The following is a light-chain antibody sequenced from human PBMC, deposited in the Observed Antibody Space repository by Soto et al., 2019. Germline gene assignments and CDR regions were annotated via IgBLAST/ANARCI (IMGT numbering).Light chain of an antibody. J-gene: IGKJ4*01. Sequence: DIQMTQSPSTLSASVGDRVTITCRASQSIGSWLAWYQQKPGKAPKLLIYKASSVESGVPSRISGSGSGTEFPLTISSLQPDDFATYYCQQYNSYPLTFGGGTKVEIK. CDR2: KAS. V-gene: IGKV1-5*03. CDR1: QSIGSW. CDR3: QQYNSYPLT.